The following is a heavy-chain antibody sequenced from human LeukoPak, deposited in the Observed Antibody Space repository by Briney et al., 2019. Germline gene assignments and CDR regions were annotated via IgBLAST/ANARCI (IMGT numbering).Heavy chain of an antibody. CDR2: IIPIFGTA. Sequence: SSVKVSCKASGGTFSSYAISWVRRAPGQGLEWMGGIIPIFGTANYAQKFQGRVTITTDESTSTAYMELSSLRSEDTAVYYCARASDSNEDYYYYMDVWGKGTTVTVSS. D-gene: IGHD4-11*01. V-gene: IGHV1-69*05. CDR1: GGTFSSYA. J-gene: IGHJ6*03. CDR3: ARASDSNEDYYYYMDV.